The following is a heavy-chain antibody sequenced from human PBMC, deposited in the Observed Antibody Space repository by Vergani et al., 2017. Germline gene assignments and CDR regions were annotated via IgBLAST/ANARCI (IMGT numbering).Heavy chain of an antibody. CDR1: GYPFTAYY. J-gene: IGHJ4*02. D-gene: IGHD3-9*01. Sequence: QVQLVQSGAEVGKPGASVKISCKASGYPFTAYYIHWVRQAPEQGLEWVGVISPDGFSTLYAQKFQGRVTITRDTSTSTVYVEVTSLRSDDTAVYYCAREPPLTGFFDYWGQGTLVTVSS. CDR3: AREPPLTGFFDY. CDR2: ISPDGFST. V-gene: IGHV1-46*03.